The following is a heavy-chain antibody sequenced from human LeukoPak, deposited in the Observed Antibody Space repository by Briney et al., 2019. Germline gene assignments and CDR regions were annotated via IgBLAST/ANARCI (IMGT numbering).Heavy chain of an antibody. Sequence: SETLSLTCTVSGGSFSSSSSYWGWIRQPPGKGLEWIGSAYFTGSTNYNPSLKTRVTISLDTSKNQFSLRLTSVIASDTTVYYCAKSGHSYYYTPRDFSWGQGTLVTVSS. V-gene: IGHV4-39*01. CDR3: AKSGHSYYYTPRDFS. J-gene: IGHJ5*02. CDR1: GGSFSSSSSY. CDR2: AYFTGST. D-gene: IGHD3-22*01.